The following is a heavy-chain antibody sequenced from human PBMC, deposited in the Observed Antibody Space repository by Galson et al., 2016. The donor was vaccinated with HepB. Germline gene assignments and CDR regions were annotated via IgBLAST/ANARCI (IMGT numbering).Heavy chain of an antibody. CDR1: GFTFSGYW. J-gene: IGHJ4*02. Sequence: SLRLSCAASGFTFSGYWMTWVRQAPGKGLERVANIKEDGTEKCYADSVKGRFTISRDNARNSLYLQMNSLRAEDTGIYYCAREGLADGSYFDYWGRGTLVTVS. V-gene: IGHV3-7*01. CDR2: IKEDGTEK. D-gene: IGHD5-24*01. CDR3: AREGLADGSYFDY.